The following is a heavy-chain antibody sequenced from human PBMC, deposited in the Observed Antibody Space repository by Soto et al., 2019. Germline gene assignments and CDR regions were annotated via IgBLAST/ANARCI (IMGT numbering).Heavy chain of an antibody. V-gene: IGHV3-23*01. J-gene: IGHJ4*02. CDR2: ISGSGGST. CDR3: AKEGMLSLVVRGVTDEFDY. D-gene: IGHD3-10*01. CDR1: GFTFSSYA. Sequence: GGSLRLSCAASGFTFSSYAMSWVRQAPGKGLEWVSAISGSGGSTYYADSVKGRFTISRDNSKNTLYLQMNSLRAEDTAVYYCAKEGMLSLVVRGVTDEFDYWGQGTLVTVSS.